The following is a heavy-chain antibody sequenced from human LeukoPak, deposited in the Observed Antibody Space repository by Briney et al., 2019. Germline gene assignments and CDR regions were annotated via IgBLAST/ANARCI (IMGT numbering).Heavy chain of an antibody. CDR3: AKGGGGTNYYYMDV. CDR2: ISSGGTTI. V-gene: IGHV3-48*03. J-gene: IGHJ6*03. Sequence: GGSLRLSCAASGFTFSSYEMNWVRQAPGKGLEWVSYISSGGTTIYYADSVKGRFTISRDNAKNPLYLQMNSLRAEDMALYYCAKGGGGTNYYYMDVWGKGTTVTVSS. D-gene: IGHD1-1*01. CDR1: GFTFSSYE.